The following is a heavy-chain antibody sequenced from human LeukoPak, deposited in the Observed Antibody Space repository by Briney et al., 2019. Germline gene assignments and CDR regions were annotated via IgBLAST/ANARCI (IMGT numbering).Heavy chain of an antibody. D-gene: IGHD1-26*01. CDR2: ISYDGSNK. V-gene: IGHV3-30*04. CDR3: AKDRRLGSYYYLYYYYGMDV. CDR1: GFTFSSYA. Sequence: GGSLRLSCAASGFTFSSYAMHWVRQAPGKGLEWVAVISYDGSNKYYADSVKGRFTISRDNSKNTLYLQMNSLRAEDTAVYYCAKDRRLGSYYYLYYYYGMDVWGQGTTVTVSS. J-gene: IGHJ6*02.